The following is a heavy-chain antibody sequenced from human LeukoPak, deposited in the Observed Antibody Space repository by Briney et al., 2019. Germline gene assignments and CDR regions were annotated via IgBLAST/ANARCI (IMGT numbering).Heavy chain of an antibody. CDR2: IYYSGST. CDR1: GGSISSYY. CDR3: ARSSDWTRFHY. Sequence: SETLSLTCTVSGGSISSYYWNWIRQPPGKGLEWIGYIYYSGSTNYNPSLKSRVTISVDTSKNRFSLKLSSVTAADTAVYYCARSSDWTRFHYWGRGTLVTVSS. V-gene: IGHV4-59*01. J-gene: IGHJ4*02. D-gene: IGHD6-19*01.